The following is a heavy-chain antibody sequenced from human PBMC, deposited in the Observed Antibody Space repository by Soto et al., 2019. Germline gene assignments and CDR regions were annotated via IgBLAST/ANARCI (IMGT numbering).Heavy chain of an antibody. Sequence: EVQLLESGGGLVQPGGSLRLSCLGAGIEVRNYAMSWVRQAPGKGLEWVSIVSASGRSRYHADSVKGRFTISRDNSKNTLYLHRTNLRAEDTAVYYCAKDGNWLDVYYDVWGQGTPVTVSS. D-gene: IGHD3-16*01. CDR1: GIEVRNYA. CDR3: AKDGNWLDVYYDV. J-gene: IGHJ4*02. CDR2: VSASGRSR. V-gene: IGHV3-23*01.